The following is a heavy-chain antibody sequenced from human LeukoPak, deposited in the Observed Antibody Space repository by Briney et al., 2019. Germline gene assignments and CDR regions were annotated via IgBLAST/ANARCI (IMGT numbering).Heavy chain of an antibody. J-gene: IGHJ5*02. Sequence: ASVKVSCKASGYTFTGYYMHWVRQAPGQGLEWMGWINPNSGGTNYAQKFQGRVTMTRGTSISTAYMGLSRLRSDDTAVYYCARVSLYCSSTSCYWSRYNWFDPWGQGTLVTVSS. V-gene: IGHV1-2*02. D-gene: IGHD2-2*01. CDR3: ARVSLYCSSTSCYWSRYNWFDP. CDR1: GYTFTGYY. CDR2: INPNSGGT.